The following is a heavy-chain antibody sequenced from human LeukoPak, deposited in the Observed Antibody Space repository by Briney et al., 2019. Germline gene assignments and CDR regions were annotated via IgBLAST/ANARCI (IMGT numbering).Heavy chain of an antibody. CDR2: ISAHNGNT. D-gene: IGHD1-20*01. CDR3: ASVAGITGRNWFDP. CDR1: GYTFTSYG. Sequence: ASVKVSCKASGYTFTSYGISWVRQAPGQGLEWMGWISAHNGNTNYAQKLQGRVTMTTDTSTSTAYMELRSLRSDDTAVYYCASVAGITGRNWFDPWGQGTLVTVSS. V-gene: IGHV1-18*01. J-gene: IGHJ5*02.